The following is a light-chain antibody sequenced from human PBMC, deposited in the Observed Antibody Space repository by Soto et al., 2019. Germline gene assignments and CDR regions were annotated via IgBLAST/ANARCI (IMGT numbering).Light chain of an antibody. J-gene: IGKJ1*01. CDR2: KAS. Sequence: DIQMTQSPSSLSAYVGERVTITCRASQSISSYLKWYQQKPGKAPKLLIYKASTLKSGVPSRFSGSGSGTEFTLTISSLQPDDFATYYCQHYNSYSEAFGQGTKVDIK. CDR1: QSISSY. CDR3: QHYNSYSEA. V-gene: IGKV1-5*03.